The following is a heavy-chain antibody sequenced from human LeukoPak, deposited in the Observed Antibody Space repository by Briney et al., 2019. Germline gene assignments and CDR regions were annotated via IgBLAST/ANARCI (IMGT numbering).Heavy chain of an antibody. D-gene: IGHD3-22*01. CDR1: GFTFSSSA. CDR2: IYSGGST. CDR3: ARDRYDSSGYFDY. V-gene: IGHV3-53*01. J-gene: IGHJ4*02. Sequence: GGSLRLSCAASGFTFSSSAMSWVRQAPGKGLEWVSVIYSGGSTYYADSVKGRFTISRDNSKNTLYLQMNSLRAENTAVYYCARDRYDSSGYFDYWGQGTLVTVSP.